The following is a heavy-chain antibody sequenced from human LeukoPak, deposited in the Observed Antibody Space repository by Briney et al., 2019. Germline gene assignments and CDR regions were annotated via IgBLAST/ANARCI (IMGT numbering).Heavy chain of an antibody. V-gene: IGHV1-69*13. D-gene: IGHD5-18*01. J-gene: IGHJ4*02. CDR3: ARANVDTAMAYYFDY. Sequence: SVKVSCKASGGTFSSYAISWVRQAPGQGLEWMGGIIPIFGTANYAQKFQGRVTITADESTSAAYMELSSLRSEDTAVYYCARANVDTAMAYYFDYWGQGTLATVSS. CDR2: IIPIFGTA. CDR1: GGTFSSYA.